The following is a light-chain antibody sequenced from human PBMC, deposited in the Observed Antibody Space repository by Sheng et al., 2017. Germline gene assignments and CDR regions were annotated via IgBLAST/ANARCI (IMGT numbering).Light chain of an antibody. CDR2: GIN. V-gene: IGLV1-40*01. Sequence: QSVLTQPPSVSGAPGQRVTISCTGSSSNIGANYAVHWYQQLPGTPPRLLXYGINNRPSGVPDRFSGSKSGTSTSLAITGLQAEDEADYYCQSYDSGLSASVFGTGTRVTVL. J-gene: IGLJ1*01. CDR3: QSYDSGLSASV. CDR1: SSNIGANYA.